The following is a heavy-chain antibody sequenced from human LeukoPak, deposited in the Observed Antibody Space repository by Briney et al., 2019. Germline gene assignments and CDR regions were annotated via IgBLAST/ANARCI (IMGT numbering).Heavy chain of an antibody. CDR1: GYTLTSYD. CDR3: ARDRHCSSTSCYSFYYMDV. V-gene: IGHV1-18*01. J-gene: IGHJ6*03. D-gene: IGHD2-2*02. CDR2: ISAYNGNT. Sequence: ASVKVSCKASGYTLTSYDINWVRQATGQGLEWMGWISAYNGNTNYAQKLQGRVTMTTDTSTSTAYMELRSLRSDDTAVYYCARDRHCSSTSCYSFYYMDVWGKGTTVTVSS.